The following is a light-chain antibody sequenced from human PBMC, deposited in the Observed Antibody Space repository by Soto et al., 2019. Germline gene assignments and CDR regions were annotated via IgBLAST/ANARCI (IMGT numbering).Light chain of an antibody. V-gene: IGKV1-39*01. Sequence: DIQMTQSPSSLSASVGDRVTITCRASQSISSYLNWYQQKPGKAPKLLIYEAYSLLSGVPSRFSGSGSGTDFTLTVSSLQPDDFATYYCQQSDTTLWTFGQGTKVDIK. CDR3: QQSDTTLWT. CDR2: EAY. J-gene: IGKJ1*01. CDR1: QSISSY.